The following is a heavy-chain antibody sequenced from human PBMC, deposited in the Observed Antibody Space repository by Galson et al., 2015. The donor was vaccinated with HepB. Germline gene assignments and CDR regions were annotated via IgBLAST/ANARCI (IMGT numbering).Heavy chain of an antibody. J-gene: IGHJ4*02. D-gene: IGHD3-3*01. CDR1: RFTLSSYW. CDR2: IKEDGSGK. Sequence: SLRLSRAASRFTLSSYWMSWVRQAPGKGPEWVANIKEDGSGKYYVDSVKGRFTISRKNAKNSLYLEMNSLRAEDTAVYYCAREVRSVYYGFWSGYVTLYYFDYWGQGTLVTVSS. V-gene: IGHV3-7*01. CDR3: AREVRSVYYGFWSGYVTLYYFDY.